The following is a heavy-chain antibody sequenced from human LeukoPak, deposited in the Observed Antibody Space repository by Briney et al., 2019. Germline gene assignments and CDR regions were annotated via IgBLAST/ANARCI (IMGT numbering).Heavy chain of an antibody. V-gene: IGHV5-51*01. J-gene: IGHJ5*02. CDR3: ARERGGAAAGNWFDP. Sequence: NLGESLKISCKGSGYSFTSYWIGWVRQMPGKGLEWMGIIYPGDSDTRYSPSFQGQVPISADKSISTAYLQWSSLKASDTAMYYCARERGGAAAGNWFDPWGQGTLVTVSS. CDR1: GYSFTSYW. CDR2: IYPGDSDT. D-gene: IGHD6-13*01.